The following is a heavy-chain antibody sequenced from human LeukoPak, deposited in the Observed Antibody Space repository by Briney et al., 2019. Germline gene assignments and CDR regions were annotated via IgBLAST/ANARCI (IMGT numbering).Heavy chain of an antibody. CDR1: GGTFSSYA. Sequence: SVKVSCKASGGTFSSYAISWVRQAPGQGLEWMGGIIPIFGIANYAQKFQGRVTITADKSTSTAYMELSSLRSEDTAVHYCASDKTGLLWFGELPGNWFDPWGQGTLVTVSS. D-gene: IGHD3-10*01. CDR3: ASDKTGLLWFGELPGNWFDP. V-gene: IGHV1-69*10. J-gene: IGHJ5*02. CDR2: IIPIFGIA.